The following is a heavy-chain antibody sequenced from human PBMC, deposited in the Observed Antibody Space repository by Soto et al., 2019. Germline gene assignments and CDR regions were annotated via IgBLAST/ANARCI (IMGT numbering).Heavy chain of an antibody. V-gene: IGHV4-34*01. CDR2: INHSGST. J-gene: IGHJ6*03. CDR3: ARCVYYDFWSGNSMDV. CDR1: GVSFSGYY. D-gene: IGHD3-3*01. Sequence: SETLSLTCTVYGVSFSGYYWSWIRQPPGKGLEWIGEINHSGSTNYNPSLKSRVTISVDTSKNQFSLKLSSVTAADTAVYYCARCVYYDFWSGNSMDVWGKGTTVS.